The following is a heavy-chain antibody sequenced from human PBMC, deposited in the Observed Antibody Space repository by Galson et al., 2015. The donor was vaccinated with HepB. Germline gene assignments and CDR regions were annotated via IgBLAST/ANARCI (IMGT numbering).Heavy chain of an antibody. J-gene: IGHJ4*02. CDR2: ISYDGSNK. CDR1: GFTFSSYA. D-gene: IGHD3-10*01. Sequence: SLRLSCAASGFTFSSYAMHWVRQAPGKGPEWVAVISYDGSNKYYADSVKGRFTISRDNSKNTLYLQMNSLRAEDTAVYYCAREGGLLWYGELLGYWGQGTLVTVSS. CDR3: AREGGLLWYGELLGY. V-gene: IGHV3-30*04.